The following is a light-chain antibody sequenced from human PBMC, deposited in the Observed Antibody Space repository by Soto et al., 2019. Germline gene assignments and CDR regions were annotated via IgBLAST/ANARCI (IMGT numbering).Light chain of an antibody. V-gene: IGKV4-1*01. Sequence: DIVMTQSPDSLAVSLGERATINGKSSQSVLYSSNNKNYLAWYQQKPGQPPKLLIYWASTRESGVPDRFSGSGSGTDFTLNISSLQAEDVAVYHCQQYHSTPNTFGHGTKLEIK. CDR2: WAS. CDR3: QQYHSTPNT. CDR1: QSVLYSSNNKNY. J-gene: IGKJ2*01.